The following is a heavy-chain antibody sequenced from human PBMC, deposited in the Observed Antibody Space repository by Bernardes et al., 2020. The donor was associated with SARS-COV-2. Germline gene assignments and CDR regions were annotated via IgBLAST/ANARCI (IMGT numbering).Heavy chain of an antibody. CDR1: GFTSSEHY. D-gene: IGHD6-25*01. V-gene: IGHV3-72*01. Sequence: AGSLSLSCAASGFTSSEHYMDWVRQAPGQGLEWVGRSRRKADSYSTEYAAYVKGRFSITRDESKNSMYLQMNSLKTEDTAVYYCTRLYVAAAPRGNGMDVWYHGTTVTVSS. J-gene: IGHJ6*02. CDR3: TRLYVAAAPRGNGMDV. CDR2: SRRKADSYST.